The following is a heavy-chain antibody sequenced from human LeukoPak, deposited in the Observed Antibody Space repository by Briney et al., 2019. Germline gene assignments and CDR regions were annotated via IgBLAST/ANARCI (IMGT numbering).Heavy chain of an antibody. V-gene: IGHV3-9*01. CDR2: LCWVSRNI. D-gene: IGHD6-19*01. Sequence: QPRRCLRLSCAPPGFTFADYAVFWVRHALGKGLEWVSGLCWVSRNIGYAASVKGRFTISRDNAKNALYLQMNSLRPEDTAFYYCARGNRDSSGFYYYYGMDVWGQGTTVTVSS. J-gene: IGHJ6*02. CDR1: GFTFADYA. CDR3: ARGNRDSSGFYYYYGMDV.